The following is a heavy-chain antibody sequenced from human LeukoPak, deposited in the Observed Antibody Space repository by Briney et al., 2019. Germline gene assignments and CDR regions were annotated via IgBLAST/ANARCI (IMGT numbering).Heavy chain of an antibody. CDR1: GGTFSSYA. Sequence: AVTVSCTASGGTFSSYAISWVRQAPGQGLGWMGGMIDIFGSATYAQKFQGRVTITADESTSTANMELSSLRSEDTAVYYCARSMVRGAPDDAFDIWGQGTMVTVS. J-gene: IGHJ3*02. CDR3: ARSMVRGAPDDAFDI. D-gene: IGHD3-10*01. V-gene: IGHV1-69*13. CDR2: MIDIFGSA.